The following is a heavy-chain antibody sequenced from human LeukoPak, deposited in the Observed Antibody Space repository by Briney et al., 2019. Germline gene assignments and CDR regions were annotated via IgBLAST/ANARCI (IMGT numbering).Heavy chain of an antibody. CDR2: INPNSGGT. D-gene: IGHD3-22*01. V-gene: IGHV1-2*02. J-gene: IGHJ4*02. CDR1: VYTFTGYY. Sequence: ASVKVSCKASVYTFTGYYMHWVRQAPGQGLEWMGWINPNSGGTNYAQKFQGRVTITADESTSTAYMELSSLRSEDTAVYYCARDRYYYDSSGYYLGYWGQGTLVTVSS. CDR3: ARDRYYYDSSGYYLGY.